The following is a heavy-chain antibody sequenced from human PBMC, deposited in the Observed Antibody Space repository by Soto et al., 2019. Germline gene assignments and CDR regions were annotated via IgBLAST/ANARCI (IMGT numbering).Heavy chain of an antibody. Sequence: QVQLVQSGAEVKKPGASVKVSCKASGYTFTSYYMHWVRQAPGQGLEWMGIINPSGGSTSYAQKFQGRVTMTRDTSTSTVYMELSSLRSEDTAVYYCARGVNYYGSGSYYIGDSGTPDYWGQGTLVTVSS. CDR2: INPSGGST. V-gene: IGHV1-46*01. CDR3: ARGVNYYGSGSYYIGDSGTPDY. D-gene: IGHD3-10*01. CDR1: GYTFTSYY. J-gene: IGHJ4*02.